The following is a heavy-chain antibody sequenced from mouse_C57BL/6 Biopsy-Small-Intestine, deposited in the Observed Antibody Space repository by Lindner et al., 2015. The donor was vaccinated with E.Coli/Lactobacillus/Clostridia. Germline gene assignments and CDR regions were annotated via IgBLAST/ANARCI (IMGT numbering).Heavy chain of an antibody. CDR1: GYTFTGYW. V-gene: IGHV1-9*01. CDR2: ILPGSGST. CDR3: ARSYYDYLDY. Sequence: VQLQESGPELVKPGASVKLSCKATGYTFTGYWIEWVKQRPGHGLEWIGEILPGSGSTNYNEKFKAKATLTVDKSSSTAYMQLKSLTSEDSAVYYCARSYYDYLDYLGHGTTLTVSS. J-gene: IGHJ2*01. D-gene: IGHD2-4*01.